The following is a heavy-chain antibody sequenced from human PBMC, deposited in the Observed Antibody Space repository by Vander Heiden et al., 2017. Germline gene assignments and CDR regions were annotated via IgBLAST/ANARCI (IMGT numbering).Heavy chain of an antibody. CDR2: INRSGST. D-gene: IGHD3-22*01. V-gene: IGHV4-34*01. J-gene: IGHJ5*02. CDR1: GGSLSGHY. CDR3: ARGNDNSGEYFLEWFDP. Sequence: QVQLQQWGAGLLKPSETLSLSCGVYGGSLSGHYWNWIRQPPGKGLEWIGEINRSGSTNYNPSLKSRVTISVDTSKNQLSLKVTSMTAADTAVYYCARGNDNSGEYFLEWFDPWGQGTLVTVSS.